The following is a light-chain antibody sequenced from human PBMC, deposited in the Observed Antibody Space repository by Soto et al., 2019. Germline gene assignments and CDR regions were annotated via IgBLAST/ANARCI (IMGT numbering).Light chain of an antibody. J-gene: IGKJ2*02. CDR3: MQALQTPRT. V-gene: IGKV2-28*01. CDR1: QTLLHSNGYNY. Sequence: DIVMTQSPLSLPVTPGEPASISCGSSQTLLHSNGYNYLDWYLQKPGQSPRLLIYLGSTRASGVPDRFIGRGSGTDFTLKISRVEAEDVGVYYCMQALQTPRTFGQGTKLEIK. CDR2: LGS.